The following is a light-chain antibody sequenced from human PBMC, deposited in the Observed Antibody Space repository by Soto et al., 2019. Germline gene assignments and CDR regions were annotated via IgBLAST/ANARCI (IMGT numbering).Light chain of an antibody. Sequence: DIQMTQSPSTLSASVGCRFTITCRASQSISSWLAWYQQKKGKAPKLLIYDASSLESGVPSRFSGSGYGTEFNLTISSLQPEDFAVYYCQQYNNWPRTFGQGTKVDIK. CDR3: QQYNNWPRT. CDR2: DAS. J-gene: IGKJ1*01. CDR1: QSISSW. V-gene: IGKV1-5*01.